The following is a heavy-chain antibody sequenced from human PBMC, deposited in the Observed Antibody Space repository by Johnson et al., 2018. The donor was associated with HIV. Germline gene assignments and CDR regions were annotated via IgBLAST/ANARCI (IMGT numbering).Heavy chain of an antibody. CDR3: TTAAAAPYAFDI. D-gene: IGHD6-13*01. J-gene: IGHJ3*02. CDR2: IKSKTDGGTT. CDR1: GFTFSSYW. V-gene: IGHV3-15*01. Sequence: EVQLVESGGGLVQPGGSLRLSCAASGFTFSSYWMSWVRQAPGTGLEWVGRIKSKTDGGTTDYAAPVQGRFTISRDDSKNTLYLQMNSLKTEDTAVYYCTTAAAAPYAFDIWGRGTMVTVSS.